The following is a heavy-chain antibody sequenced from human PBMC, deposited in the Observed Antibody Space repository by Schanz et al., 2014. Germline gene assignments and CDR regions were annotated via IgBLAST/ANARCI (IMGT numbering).Heavy chain of an antibody. CDR1: GFTFSDYA. Sequence: EVQLVESGGGLVQPGGSLILSCSASGFTFSDYALHWVRQAPGKGLEWISYIGSSSTTMYYADSVKGRFTISRDNSKNTLYLQMNRLRANDTAVYYCAKYGGELGVSFEYWGQGTLVTVSS. D-gene: IGHD7-27*01. CDR2: IGSSSTTM. J-gene: IGHJ4*02. CDR3: AKYGGELGVSFEY. V-gene: IGHV3-48*04.